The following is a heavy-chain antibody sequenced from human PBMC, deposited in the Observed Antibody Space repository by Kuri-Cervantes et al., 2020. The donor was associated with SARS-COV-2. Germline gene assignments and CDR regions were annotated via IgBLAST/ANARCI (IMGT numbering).Heavy chain of an antibody. D-gene: IGHD1-1*01. CDR2: INPNSGGT. V-gene: IGHV1-2*02. J-gene: IGHJ6*02. CDR1: GYTFTGYY. CDR3: ARDKLERDGDRRYYYYYGMDV. Sequence: ASVKVSCKASGYTFTGYYMHWARQAPGQGLEWMGWINPNSGGTNYAQKFQGRVTMTRDTSISTAYMELSRLRSDDTAVYYCARDKLERDGDRRYYYYYGMDVWGQGTTVTVSS.